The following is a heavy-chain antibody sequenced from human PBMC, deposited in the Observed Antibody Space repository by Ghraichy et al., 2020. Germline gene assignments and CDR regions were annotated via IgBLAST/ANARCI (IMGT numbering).Heavy chain of an antibody. CDR1: GLTFSRYW. V-gene: IGHV3-7*03. J-gene: IGHJ4*02. CDR3: ASTHRLEMATIIQIDY. D-gene: IGHD5-24*01. Sequence: GGSLRLSCAVSGLTFSRYWMSWVRQAPGKGLEWVANIKEDGSEKYYVDSVKGRFTISRDNAKKSLYLQINSLRAEDTAVYYCASTHRLEMATIIQIDYWGQGTLVTVSS. CDR2: IKEDGSEK.